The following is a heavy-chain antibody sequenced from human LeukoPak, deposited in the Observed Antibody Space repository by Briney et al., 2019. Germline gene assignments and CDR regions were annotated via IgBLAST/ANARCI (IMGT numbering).Heavy chain of an antibody. Sequence: GGSLRLSCTVSGFTVTSNSMSWVRQAPGKGLEWVSFIYSGSTHYSDSVKGRFTISRDNSKNTLYLQMGSLRVEDMAVYYCARSGGWTPTVYYFDYWGQGTLVSVSS. J-gene: IGHJ4*02. CDR1: GFTVTSNS. D-gene: IGHD1-26*01. CDR3: ARSGGWTPTVYYFDY. V-gene: IGHV3-66*03. CDR2: IYSGST.